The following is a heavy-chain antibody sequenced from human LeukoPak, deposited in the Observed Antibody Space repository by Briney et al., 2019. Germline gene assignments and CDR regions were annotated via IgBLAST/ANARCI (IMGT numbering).Heavy chain of an antibody. CDR2: IDPSDSYT. D-gene: IGHD2-2*01. J-gene: IGHJ6*02. CDR3: ARLYCSSTGCYVGYYYYGMDV. Sequence: GESLKISCKGSGYSFTSYWISWVRQMPGKGLEWMGRIDPSDSYTNYSPSFQGHVTISADKSISTAYLQWSSLKASDTAMYYCARLYCSSTGCYVGYYYYGMDVWGQGTTVTVSS. CDR1: GYSFTSYW. V-gene: IGHV5-10-1*01.